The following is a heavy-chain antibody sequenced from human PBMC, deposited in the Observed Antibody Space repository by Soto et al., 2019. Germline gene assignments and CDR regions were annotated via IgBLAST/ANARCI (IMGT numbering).Heavy chain of an antibody. CDR2: IVPLPGTT. J-gene: IGHJ3*01. D-gene: IGHD6-19*01. Sequence: QVQLVQSGAAVRKPGSSVKVSCKASGGTFTKYAITWVRQAPRQGLEWMGGIVPLPGTTTYAQKLRGRVTISADEPTSTAYLSLSSRISEDTAVYYCACRVGGLGVISGWPDDACDVWGPGTMVSVSS. CDR1: GGTFTKYA. V-gene: IGHV1-69*01. CDR3: ACRVGGLGVISGWPDDACDV.